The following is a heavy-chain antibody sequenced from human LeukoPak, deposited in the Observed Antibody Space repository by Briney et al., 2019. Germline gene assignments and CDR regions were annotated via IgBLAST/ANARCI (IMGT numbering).Heavy chain of an antibody. CDR2: INPDGGNT. Sequence: RCASVKVSCKASGYTFTNSYIHWVRQAPGQVLEWMGLINPDGGNTNYAQNFQGRVTLTRDTSTSTVYMELSSLRSEDTAIYYCARIRDGYNDAYDIWGQGTVVTVPS. CDR3: ARIRDGYNDAYDI. V-gene: IGHV1-46*01. D-gene: IGHD5-24*01. CDR1: GYTFTNSY. J-gene: IGHJ3*02.